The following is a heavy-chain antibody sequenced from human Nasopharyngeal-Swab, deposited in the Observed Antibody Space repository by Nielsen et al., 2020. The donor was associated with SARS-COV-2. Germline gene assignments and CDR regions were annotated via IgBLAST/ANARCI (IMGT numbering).Heavy chain of an antibody. J-gene: IGHJ5*02. D-gene: IGHD1-1*01. CDR3: ARGSGWNDLGWFDP. V-gene: IGHV7-4-1*02. Sequence: ASVKVSCKTSGYTFTSYAMNWVRQAPGQGLEWMGWINTNTGNPTYAQGFTGRFVFSLDTSVSTAYLQISSLKAEDTAVYYCARGSGWNDLGWFDPWGQGTLVTVSS. CDR2: INTNTGNP. CDR1: GYTFTSYA.